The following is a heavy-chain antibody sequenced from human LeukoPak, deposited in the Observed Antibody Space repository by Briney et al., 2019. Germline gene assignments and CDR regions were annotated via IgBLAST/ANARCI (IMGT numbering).Heavy chain of an antibody. CDR1: GFTFSSYA. Sequence: GRSLSLPCVASGFTFSSYAMYWARQATGKGLEWVALISYDRSYKTYADSVKGLFTISRYDSKNTLSPQTKTLRPADTAIYYCATGPNPQTLYDEHHYWGPGTLVS. D-gene: IGHD3-22*01. CDR2: ISYDRSYK. V-gene: IGHV3-30*04. CDR3: ATGPNPQTLYDEHHY. J-gene: IGHJ4*02.